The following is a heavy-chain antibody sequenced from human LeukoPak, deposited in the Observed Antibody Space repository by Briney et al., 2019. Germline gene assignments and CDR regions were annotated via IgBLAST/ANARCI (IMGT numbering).Heavy chain of an antibody. D-gene: IGHD3-22*01. J-gene: IGHJ4*02. Sequence: SETLSLTCNVSGDSISSRDYYWTWIRQPPGKGLEWVGHIYYSGITSHNPSLKSRVTISVDTSKNQFSLKLSSVTAADTAVYYCARHLAPSSGYLTLDYWGQGTLVTVSS. CDR2: IYYSGIT. CDR3: ARHLAPSSGYLTLDY. CDR1: GDSISSRDYY. V-gene: IGHV4-61*08.